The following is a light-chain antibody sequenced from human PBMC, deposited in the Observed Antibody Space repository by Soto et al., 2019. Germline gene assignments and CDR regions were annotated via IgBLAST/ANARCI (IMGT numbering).Light chain of an antibody. CDR3: AAGDDSLNGVV. Sequence: QYVLTQPPSASGTPGQRVTISCSGSSSNIGSNTVNWYQQLPGTAPKLLIYSNNQRPSGVPDRFSGSKSGTSASLAISGLQSEDEADYYCAAGDDSLNGVVFGGGTKRTVL. V-gene: IGLV1-44*01. CDR1: SSNIGSNT. J-gene: IGLJ2*01. CDR2: SNN.